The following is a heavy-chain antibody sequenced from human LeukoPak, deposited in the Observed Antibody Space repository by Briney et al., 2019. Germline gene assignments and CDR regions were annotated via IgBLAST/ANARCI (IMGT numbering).Heavy chain of an antibody. D-gene: IGHD3-10*01. CDR2: IHNSGST. CDR1: GGSISSGGYY. J-gene: IGHJ4*02. CDR3: ARGEYYGSGSYYPGDC. V-gene: IGHV4-31*01. Sequence: SETLSLTCTVSGGSISSGGYYWSWIRQHPGKGLEWIGYIHNSGSTYYNPSLKSPVSISVDTSKSHFSLRLSSVTAADTAVYYCARGEYYGSGSYYPGDCWGQGTLVTVSS.